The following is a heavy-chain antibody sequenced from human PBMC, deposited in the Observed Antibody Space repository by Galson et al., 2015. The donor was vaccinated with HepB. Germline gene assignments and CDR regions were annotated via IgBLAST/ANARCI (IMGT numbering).Heavy chain of an antibody. CDR3: ARRSIPRSRRSVGGFAMDV. V-gene: IGHV5-51*01. J-gene: IGHJ6*03. Sequence: QSGAEVKKPGESLKISCKGSGYSFTSYWIGWVRQMPGKGLEWMGIIYPGDSDTRYSPSFQGQVTISADKSISTAYLQWSSLKASDPAMYYCARRSIPRSRRSVGGFAMDVWGKGTTVTVSS. CDR1: GYSFTSYW. D-gene: IGHD2-2*01. CDR2: IYPGDSDT.